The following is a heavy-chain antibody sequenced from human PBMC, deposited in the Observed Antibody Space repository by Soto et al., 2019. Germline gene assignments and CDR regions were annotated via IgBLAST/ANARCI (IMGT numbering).Heavy chain of an antibody. V-gene: IGHV3-74*01. CDR1: GFTFSSYW. CDR3: ARDQGIAAAGIGHDAFDI. Sequence: GGSLRLSCAASGFTFSSYWMHWVRQAPGKGLVWVSRINSDGSSTSYADSVKGRFTISRDNAKNTLYLQMNSLRAEDTAVYYCARDQGIAAAGIGHDAFDIWGQGTMVTVSS. CDR2: INSDGSST. J-gene: IGHJ3*02. D-gene: IGHD6-13*01.